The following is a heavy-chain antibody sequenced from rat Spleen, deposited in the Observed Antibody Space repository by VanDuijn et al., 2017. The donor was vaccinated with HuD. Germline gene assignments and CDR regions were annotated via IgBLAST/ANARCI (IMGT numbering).Heavy chain of an antibody. V-gene: IGHV5-25*01. D-gene: IGHD1-11*01. CDR1: GFTFSNYY. CDR3: ARLGGGPDY. CDR2: INPDGGST. J-gene: IGHJ2*01. Sequence: EVQLVESGGGLVQPGRSLKLSCAASGFTFSNYYMAWVRQAPTKGLEWVAYINPDGGSTYYLDSVKGRFTISRDNAENTVYLQMDSLRSEDTATYYCARLGGGPDYWGQGVMVTVSS.